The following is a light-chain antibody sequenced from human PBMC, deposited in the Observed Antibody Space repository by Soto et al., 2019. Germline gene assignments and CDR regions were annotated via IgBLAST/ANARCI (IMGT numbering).Light chain of an antibody. V-gene: IGKV3-15*01. J-gene: IGKJ5*01. CDR2: DAS. CDR3: QHYDSLPIT. Sequence: EIVMTPSPGTLSVSPGERVTLSCRASQSVSNKLVWYQRKPGQAPRLLIYDASTRATGMPGRFSGSGSETEFTLTISRLEPEDFAVFYCQHYDSLPITFGQGTRLEIK. CDR1: QSVSNK.